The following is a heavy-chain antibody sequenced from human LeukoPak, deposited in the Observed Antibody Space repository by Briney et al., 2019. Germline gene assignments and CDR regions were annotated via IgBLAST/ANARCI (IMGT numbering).Heavy chain of an antibody. D-gene: IGHD6-19*01. V-gene: IGHV1-2*02. Sequence: ASVKVSCTASGYTFTGYYMHWVRQAPGQGLEWMGWINPNSGGTNYAQRFQGRVTMTRDTSISTAYMELSRLRSDDTAVYYCARDRDQWLPERCDYWGQGTLVTVSS. CDR2: INPNSGGT. CDR3: ARDRDQWLPERCDY. CDR1: GYTFTGYY. J-gene: IGHJ4*02.